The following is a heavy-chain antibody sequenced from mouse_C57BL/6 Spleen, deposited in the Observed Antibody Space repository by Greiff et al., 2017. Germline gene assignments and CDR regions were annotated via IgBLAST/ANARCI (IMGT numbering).Heavy chain of an antibody. D-gene: IGHD2-4*01. CDR2: IYPGGGYT. CDR3: ARRKIYYDPYYAMDY. V-gene: IGHV1-63*01. CDR1: GYTFTNYW. J-gene: IGHJ4*01. Sequence: QVQLQQSGAELVRPGTSVKMSCKASGYTFTNYWIGWAKQRPGHGLEWIGDIYPGGGYTNYNEKFKGKATLTADKSSSTAYMQFSSLTSEDSAIYYCARRKIYYDPYYAMDYWGQGTSVTVSS.